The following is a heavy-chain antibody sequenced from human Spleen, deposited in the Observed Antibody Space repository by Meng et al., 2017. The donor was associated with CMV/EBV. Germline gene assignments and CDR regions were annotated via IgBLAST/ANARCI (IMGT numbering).Heavy chain of an antibody. V-gene: IGHV3-23*01. CDR2: ISGSGGST. J-gene: IGHJ4*02. Sequence: GESLKISCAASGFLFSDYAMSWVRQAPGKGLEWVSSISGSGGSTYYADSVKGRFTISRDNAKNSLYLQMNSLRAEDTAVYYCASLGGSYSADYWGQGTLVTVSS. D-gene: IGHD1-26*01. CDR3: ASLGGSYSADY. CDR1: GFLFSDYA.